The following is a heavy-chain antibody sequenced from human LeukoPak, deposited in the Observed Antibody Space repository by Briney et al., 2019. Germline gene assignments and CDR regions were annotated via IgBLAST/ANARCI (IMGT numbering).Heavy chain of an antibody. CDR2: IYYSGST. D-gene: IGHD6-13*01. V-gene: IGHV4-59*08. J-gene: IGHJ4*02. CDR1: GGSISSYY. CDR3: ARLAGTPFYFDY. Sequence: SETLSLTCTVSGGSISSYYWSWIRQPPGKGLEWIGYIYYSGSTNYNPSLKSQVTISVDTSKNQFSLKVNSVTAADTAVYYCARLAGTPFYFDYWGQGTLVTVSS.